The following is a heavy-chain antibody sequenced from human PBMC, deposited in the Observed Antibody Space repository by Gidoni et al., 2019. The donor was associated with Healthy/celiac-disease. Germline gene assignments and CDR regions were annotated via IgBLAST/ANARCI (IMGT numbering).Heavy chain of an antibody. V-gene: IGHV4-38-2*02. J-gene: IGHJ4*02. CDR2: IYHSGST. D-gene: IGHD6-13*01. CDR1: GYSISIGYY. Sequence: QVQLQESGPGLVKPSETLSLTCTVSGYSISIGYYWGWIRQPPGKGLEWIGSIYHSGSTYYNPSLKSRVTISVDTSKNQFSLKLSSVTAADTAVYYCATQQLVSRFDYWGQGTLVTVSS. CDR3: ATQQLVSRFDY.